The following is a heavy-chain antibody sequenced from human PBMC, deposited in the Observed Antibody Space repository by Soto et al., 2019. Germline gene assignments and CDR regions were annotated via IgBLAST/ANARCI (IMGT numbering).Heavy chain of an antibody. D-gene: IGHD3-10*01. CDR1: GGSISSYY. Sequence: SETLSLTCTVSGGSISSYYWSWIRQPPGKGLEWIGYMYYSGSTNYNPSLKSRVTISVDTSKNQFSLKLSSVTAADTAVYYCARLYYGSGRNWLDPWGQGTLVTVSS. CDR3: ARLYYGSGRNWLDP. CDR2: MYYSGST. V-gene: IGHV4-59*08. J-gene: IGHJ5*02.